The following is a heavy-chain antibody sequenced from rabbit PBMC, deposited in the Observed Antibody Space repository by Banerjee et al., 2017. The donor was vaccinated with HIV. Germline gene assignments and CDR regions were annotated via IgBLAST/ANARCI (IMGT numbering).Heavy chain of an antibody. J-gene: IGHJ2*01. D-gene: IGHD4-2*01. CDR1: GFSFSSSYW. CDR3: ARDAGYGGVGYAGAFDP. CDR2: IYTGSGST. Sequence: EESGGDLVKPEGSLTLTCTASGFSFSSSYWVCWVRQAPGKGLEWIGCIYTGSGSTYYATWAKGRFTISKTSSTTVTLQMTSLTAADTATYFCARDAGYGGVGYAGAFDPWGQGTLVTVS. V-gene: IGHV1S45*01.